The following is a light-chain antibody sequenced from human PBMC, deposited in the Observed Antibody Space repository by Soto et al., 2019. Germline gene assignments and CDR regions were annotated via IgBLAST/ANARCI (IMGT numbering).Light chain of an antibody. CDR1: QSVGRDY. CDR3: QQYAKSPIT. V-gene: IGKV3-20*01. Sequence: EFVLTQSPDTLSVSPGDRATLSCRASQSVGRDYLAWYQQKPGQAPRLLIHGASNRATGIPDRFSGSGSATDFTLSLSRLEPEDFAVYYCQQYAKSPITFGQGTRLEIK. CDR2: GAS. J-gene: IGKJ5*01.